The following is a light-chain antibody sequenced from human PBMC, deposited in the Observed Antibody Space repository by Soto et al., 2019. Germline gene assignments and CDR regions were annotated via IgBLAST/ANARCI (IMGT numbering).Light chain of an antibody. Sequence: TPSPATLSVPPGERVTLSCRAIQTVRSSLAWYQQKPGQAPRLLIYDASNRATGIPARFSGSGSGTDFTLTISSLEPEDFAVYYCQQRSNWPLTFGGGTKVDIK. J-gene: IGKJ4*01. CDR1: QTVRSS. V-gene: IGKV3-11*01. CDR2: DAS. CDR3: QQRSNWPLT.